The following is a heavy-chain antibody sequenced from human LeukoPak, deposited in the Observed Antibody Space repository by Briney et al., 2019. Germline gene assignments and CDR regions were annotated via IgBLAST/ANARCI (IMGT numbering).Heavy chain of an antibody. V-gene: IGHV3-48*01. CDR3: AREWDS. CDR2: ISSISDNI. Sequence: PGGSLRLSCAASGFTFSTYGMNWVRQAPGKGLEWVSHISSISDNIKYADSVKGRFTISRDNVKNSLYLQMNSLRAEDTALYYCAREWDSRGQGTLVTVSS. CDR1: GFTFSTYG. J-gene: IGHJ4*02.